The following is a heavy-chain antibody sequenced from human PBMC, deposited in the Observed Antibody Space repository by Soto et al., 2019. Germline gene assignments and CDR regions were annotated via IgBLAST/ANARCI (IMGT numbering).Heavy chain of an antibody. CDR1: GGSISSYY. J-gene: IGHJ5*02. CDR2: IYYSGTT. Sequence: QVQLQESGPGLVTPSETLSLTCTVSGGSISSYYWSWIRQPPGKGLEYIAYIYYSGTTNYNPSLKSRGTISVDTSKKQFSLKLSAVTAAGTAVYYCARLNNWFDPWGQGTLGTVSS. CDR3: ARLNNWFDP. V-gene: IGHV4-59*01.